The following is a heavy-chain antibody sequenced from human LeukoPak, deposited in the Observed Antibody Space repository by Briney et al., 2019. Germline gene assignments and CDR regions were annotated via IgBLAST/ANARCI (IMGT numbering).Heavy chain of an antibody. CDR1: GSTFSSYW. V-gene: IGHV3-7*04. CDR3: ARGYCTNGVCYRAPDY. D-gene: IGHD2-8*01. Sequence: GGALRLSCAASGSTFSSYWMSWVRQAPGKGLEWVANIKQDGSEKYYVDSVKVRFTISRDNAKNSLYLQMNSLRAEDTAVYYCARGYCTNGVCYRAPDYWGQGTLVTVSS. CDR2: IKQDGSEK. J-gene: IGHJ4*02.